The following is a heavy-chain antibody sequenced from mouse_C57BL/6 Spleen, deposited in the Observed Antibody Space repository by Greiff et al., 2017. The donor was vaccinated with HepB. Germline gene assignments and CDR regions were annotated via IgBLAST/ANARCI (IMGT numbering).Heavy chain of an antibody. J-gene: IGHJ4*01. V-gene: IGHV1-69*01. Sequence: VQLQQPGAELVMPGASVKLSCKASGYTFTSYWMHWVKQRPGQGLEWIGEIDPSDSYTNYNQKFKGKSTLTVDKSSSTAYMQLSSLTSEDSAVYYYYITAVVKAMDYWGQGTTVTVSS. CDR1: GYTFTSYW. CDR3: YITAVVKAMDY. CDR2: IDPSDSYT. D-gene: IGHD1-1*01.